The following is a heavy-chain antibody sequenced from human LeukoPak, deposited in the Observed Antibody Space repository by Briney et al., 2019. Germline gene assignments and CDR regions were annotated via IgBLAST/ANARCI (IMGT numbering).Heavy chain of an antibody. J-gene: IGHJ4*02. CDR2: INHSGST. D-gene: IGHD3-22*01. CDR3: ARQTSEGNYYDSSGTRPYYFDY. CDR1: GGSFSGYY. Sequence: SETLSLTCAVYGGSFSGYYWSWIRQPPGKGLEWIGEINHSGSTNYNPSLKSRVTISVDTSKNQFSLKLNSVTAADTAVYYCARQTSEGNYYDSSGTRPYYFDYWGQGTLVTVSS. V-gene: IGHV4-34*01.